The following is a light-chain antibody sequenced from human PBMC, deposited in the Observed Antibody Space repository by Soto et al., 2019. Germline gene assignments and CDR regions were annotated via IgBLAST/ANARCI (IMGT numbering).Light chain of an antibody. CDR2: DVS. CDR1: GSDVGGYNY. CDR3: SSYTSSSTVI. V-gene: IGLV2-14*03. J-gene: IGLJ2*01. Sequence: QSALTQPASVSGSPGQSITISCTGTGSDVGGYNYVSWYQQHPGKAPKLMIYDVSNRPSGVSNRFSGSKSVNTASLTISGLQAEDEADYYCSSYTSSSTVIFGGGTKVTVL.